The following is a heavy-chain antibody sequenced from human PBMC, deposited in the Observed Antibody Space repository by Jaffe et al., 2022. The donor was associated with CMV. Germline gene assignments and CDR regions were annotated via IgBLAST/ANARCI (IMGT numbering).Heavy chain of an antibody. V-gene: IGHV3-11*01. Sequence: QVQLVESGGGLVKPGGSLRLSCAASGFTFSDYYMSWIRQAPGKGLEWVSYISSSGSTIYYADSVKGRFTISRDNAKNSLYLQMNSLRAEDTAVYYCAAQHKAPYYYYYGMDVWGQGTTVTVSS. CDR2: ISSSGSTI. CDR3: AAQHKAPYYYYYGMDV. CDR1: GFTFSDYY. D-gene: IGHD1-1*01. J-gene: IGHJ6*02.